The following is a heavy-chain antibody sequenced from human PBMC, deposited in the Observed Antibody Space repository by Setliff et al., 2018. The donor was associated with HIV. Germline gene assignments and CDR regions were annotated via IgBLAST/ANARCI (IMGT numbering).Heavy chain of an antibody. CDR1: GYTFTAYY. V-gene: IGHV1-2*06. D-gene: IGHD3-16*01. CDR2: IEPSSGGT. CDR3: AKQGYADSLYAFDV. J-gene: IGHJ3*01. Sequence: ASVKVSCKASGYTFTAYYIHWVRQAPGHELQLMGRIEPSSGGTNYIQKFQGRVTITRDTSIYTVYMELTGLTSDDTAAYYCAKQGYADSLYAFDVWGQGTMVTVSS.